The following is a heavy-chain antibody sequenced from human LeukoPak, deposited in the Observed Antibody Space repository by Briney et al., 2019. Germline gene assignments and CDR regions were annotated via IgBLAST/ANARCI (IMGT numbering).Heavy chain of an antibody. CDR2: MNPNSGNT. V-gene: IGHV1-8*01. J-gene: IGHJ6*02. D-gene: IGHD3-16*01. CDR1: GYTFTSYD. CDR3: ARWGTLSSYYYYYYGMDV. Sequence: VTSVKVSCKASGYTFTSYDINWVRQATGQGLEWMGWMNPNSGNTGYAQKFQGRVTMTRNTSISTAYMELSSLRSEDTAVYYCARWGTLSSYYYYYYGMDVWGQGTTVTVSS.